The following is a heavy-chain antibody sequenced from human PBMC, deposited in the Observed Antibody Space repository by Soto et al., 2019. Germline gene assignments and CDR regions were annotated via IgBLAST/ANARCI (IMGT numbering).Heavy chain of an antibody. J-gene: IGHJ3*02. CDR3: ARGFSSGWYQRNAFDI. V-gene: IGHV1-18*01. Sequence: GASVKVSCKASGYTFTSYGISWVRQAPGQGLEWMGWISAYNGNTNYAQKLQGRVTMTTDTSTSTAYMELRSLRSDDTAVYYCARGFSSGWYQRNAFDISGQGTMVTVSS. CDR2: ISAYNGNT. CDR1: GYTFTSYG. D-gene: IGHD6-19*01.